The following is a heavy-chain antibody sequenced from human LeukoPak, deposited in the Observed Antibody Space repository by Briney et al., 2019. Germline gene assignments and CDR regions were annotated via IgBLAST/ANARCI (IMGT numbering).Heavy chain of an antibody. V-gene: IGHV3-66*01. CDR1: GFTVSSSY. D-gene: IGHD3-10*02. CDR2: IYSGGST. J-gene: IGHJ6*04. Sequence: GGSLRLSCAASGFTVSSSYMSWVRQAPGKGLEWVSVIYSGGSTYYADSVKGRFTISRDNSKNTLYLQMNSLRAEDTAVYYCAELGITMIGGVWGKGTTVTISS. CDR3: AELGITMIGGV.